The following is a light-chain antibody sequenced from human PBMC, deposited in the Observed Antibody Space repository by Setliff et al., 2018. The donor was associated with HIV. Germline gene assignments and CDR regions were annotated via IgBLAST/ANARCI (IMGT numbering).Light chain of an antibody. Sequence: QSVLTQPASVSGSPGQSITISCTGTSSDVGSYNYVSWYQQHPGKAPNLMIYEVSNRPSGVSNRFSGSKSGNTASLTISGLQAEDEADYFCFSYTNTDTFVFGTGTKVTVL. CDR1: SSDVGSYNY. V-gene: IGLV2-14*01. CDR2: EVS. CDR3: FSYTNTDTFV. J-gene: IGLJ1*01.